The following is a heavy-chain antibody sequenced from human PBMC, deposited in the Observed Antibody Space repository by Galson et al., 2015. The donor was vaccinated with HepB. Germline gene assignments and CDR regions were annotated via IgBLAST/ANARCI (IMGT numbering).Heavy chain of an antibody. CDR3: ATAGSYLGDYFDY. D-gene: IGHD1-26*01. J-gene: IGHJ4*02. CDR1: GSTFSSYS. V-gene: IGHV3-48*04. Sequence: SLRLSCAATGSTFSSYSMTWVRQAPGKGLEWISYISGSSDTIYYADSVKDRFTISRHNAKNRVLGSQEVHFLYLQMTSLRPEDTAVYYCATAGSYLGDYFDYWGQGALVTVSS. CDR2: ISGSSDTI.